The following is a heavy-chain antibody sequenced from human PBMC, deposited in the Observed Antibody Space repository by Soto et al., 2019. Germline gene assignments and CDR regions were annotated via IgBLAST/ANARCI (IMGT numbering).Heavy chain of an antibody. V-gene: IGHV4-30-4*08. Sequence: QVQLEESGPGLVKPSQTLSLTCTVSGGSIINNHYYWNFVRQPPGKGLEWIGYIYYSGSTSYSPTLESRLTLSLDTSKNPFSLRLRSVTVADTAVYYCVRASMIGVPGFFDVWGRGTLVSVSS. CDR1: GGSIINNHYY. J-gene: IGHJ2*01. D-gene: IGHD3-22*01. CDR3: VRASMIGVPGFFDV. CDR2: IYYSGST.